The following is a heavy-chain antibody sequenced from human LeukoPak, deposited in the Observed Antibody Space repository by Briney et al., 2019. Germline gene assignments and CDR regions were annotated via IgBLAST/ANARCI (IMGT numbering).Heavy chain of an antibody. CDR3: ARAFSVVPAASRWFDP. CDR1: GYTFTSYG. D-gene: IGHD2-2*01. Sequence: ASVKVSCKASGYTFTSYGISWVRQAPGQGLEWMGWISAYNGNTNYAQKLQGGVTMTTDTSTSTAYMELRSLRSDDTAVYYCARAFSVVPAASRWFDPWGQGTLVTVSS. J-gene: IGHJ5*02. CDR2: ISAYNGNT. V-gene: IGHV1-18*01.